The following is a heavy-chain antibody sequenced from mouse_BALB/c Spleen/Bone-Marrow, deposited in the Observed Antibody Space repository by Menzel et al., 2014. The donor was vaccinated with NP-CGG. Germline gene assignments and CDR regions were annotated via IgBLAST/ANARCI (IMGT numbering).Heavy chain of an antibody. Sequence: EVQRVESGGGLVKPGGSLKLSCAASGFIFSDYYMYWVRQTPEKRLEWVATISDGGSYTSYPDSVKGRFTVSRDNAKNHLYLQMSSLKSEDTAFYYCARTYRPYALDYWGQGSSVTVSS. J-gene: IGHJ4*01. CDR3: ARTYRPYALDY. CDR2: ISDGGSYT. V-gene: IGHV5-4*02. D-gene: IGHD2-14*01. CDR1: GFIFSDYY.